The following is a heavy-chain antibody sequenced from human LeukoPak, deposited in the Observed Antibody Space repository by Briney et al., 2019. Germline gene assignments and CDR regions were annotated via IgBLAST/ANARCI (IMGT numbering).Heavy chain of an antibody. Sequence: SGFIFSHXXXXXVRXXPGXXLEWISVIYIDGTTYYADSVKGRFTISRDQANNTLYLQMNTLRDEDTAVYYCARGPRYSFYWGQGTLVSVSS. CDR3: ARGPRYSFY. V-gene: IGHV3-53*01. CDR1: GFIFSHXX. D-gene: IGHD6-13*01. CDR2: IYIDGTT. J-gene: IGHJ4*02.